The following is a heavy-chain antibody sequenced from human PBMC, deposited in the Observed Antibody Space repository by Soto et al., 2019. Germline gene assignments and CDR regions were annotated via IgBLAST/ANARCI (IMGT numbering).Heavy chain of an antibody. V-gene: IGHV1-69*01. J-gene: IGHJ4*02. CDR3: ARGDEMTAVTIFEY. Sequence: QVQLEQSGPEVKRPGTSVKVSCKASGGAFGRYSVSWVRQAPGPGLEWIGGVIPVFNTSNYSLRFQVRVAIFADLSTSTVFMELRSLRSEDTALYYCARGDEMTAVTIFEYWGQGTLVTVSS. CDR2: VIPVFNTS. D-gene: IGHD4-17*01. CDR1: GGAFGRYS.